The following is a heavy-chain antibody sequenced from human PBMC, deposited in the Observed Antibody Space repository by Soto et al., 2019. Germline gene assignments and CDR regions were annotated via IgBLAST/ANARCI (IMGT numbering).Heavy chain of an antibody. CDR1: GFPFSSYW. J-gene: IGHJ4*02. Sequence: EVRLVESGGDLVQRGGSLRLSCAASGFPFSSYWMHWVRHTPGKGLDWVARISGDGVTTYYADSVTGRFTVSRDNAKNTLSLQINGLRAEDTAVYSCAREYYGLLTGYYADYWGQGTLVSVSS. D-gene: IGHD3-9*01. CDR3: AREYYGLLTGYYADY. CDR2: ISGDGVTT. V-gene: IGHV3-74*01.